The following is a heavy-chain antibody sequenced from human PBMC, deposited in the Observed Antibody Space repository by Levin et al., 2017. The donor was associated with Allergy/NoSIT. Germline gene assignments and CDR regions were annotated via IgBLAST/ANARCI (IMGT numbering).Heavy chain of an antibody. CDR2: IYYSGST. CDR3: ARHLDGVAGVGY. CDR1: GGSISSSSYY. V-gene: IGHV4-39*01. D-gene: IGHD6-19*01. Sequence: SETLSLTCTVSGGSISSSSYYWGWIRQPPGKGLEWIGSIYYSGSTYYNPSLKSRVTISVDTSKNQFSLKLSSVTAADTAVYYCARHLDGVAGVGYWGQGTLVTVSS. J-gene: IGHJ4*02.